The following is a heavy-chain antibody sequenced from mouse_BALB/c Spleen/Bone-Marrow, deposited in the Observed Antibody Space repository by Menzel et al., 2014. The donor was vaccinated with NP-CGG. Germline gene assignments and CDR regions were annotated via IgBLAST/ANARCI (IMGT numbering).Heavy chain of an antibody. CDR2: IYPGNVNT. J-gene: IGHJ2*01. Sequence: VQLQQSGPELVKPGASVRISCKASGYTFTSYYIHWVKQRPGQGLEWIGWIYPGNVNTKYNEKFKGKATLTADKSSSTAYMQLSSLTSEDSAVYFCARGANWNFDYWGQGTTLTVSS. D-gene: IGHD4-1*01. CDR1: GYTFTSYY. CDR3: ARGANWNFDY. V-gene: IGHV1S56*01.